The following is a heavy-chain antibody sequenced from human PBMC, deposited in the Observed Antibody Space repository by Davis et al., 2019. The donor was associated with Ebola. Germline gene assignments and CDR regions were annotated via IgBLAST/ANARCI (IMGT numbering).Heavy chain of an antibody. CDR2: IYSGGST. J-gene: IGHJ6*02. CDR3: ASINYYYYYGMDV. Sequence: GESLKISCAASGFTVSSNYMSWVRQAPGKGLEWVSVIYSGGSTYYADSVKGRFTISRDNSKNTLYLQMNSLRAEDTAVYYCASINYYYYYGMDVWGQGTTVTVSS. CDR1: GFTVSSNY. V-gene: IGHV3-66*01.